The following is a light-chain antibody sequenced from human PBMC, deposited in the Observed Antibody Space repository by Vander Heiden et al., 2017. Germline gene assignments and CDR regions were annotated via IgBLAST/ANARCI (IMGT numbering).Light chain of an antibody. V-gene: IGKV1-39*01. CDR2: AAS. J-gene: IGKJ4*01. Sequence: DNQMTQSPSSLSASVGDRVTITCRASQSISSYLNWYQQKPGKAPKLLIYAASSLQSGVPSRFSGSGSGTDFTLTISSLQPEDFAPYYCQQSDSTPALTFGGGTKVEIK. CDR3: QQSDSTPALT. CDR1: QSISSY.